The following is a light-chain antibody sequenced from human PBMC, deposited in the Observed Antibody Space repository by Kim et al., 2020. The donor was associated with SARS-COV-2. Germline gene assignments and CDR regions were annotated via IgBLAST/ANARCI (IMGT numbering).Light chain of an antibody. CDR1: SGSIASNY. Sequence: NFMLTQPHSVSESPGKTVTISCTRSSGSIASNYVQWYQQRPGSSPTTVIFENKQRLSGVPDRFSGSIDSSSNSASLTISGLRTEDEADYYCQSVDTNIVVFGGGTKLTVL. J-gene: IGLJ2*01. V-gene: IGLV6-57*01. CDR2: ENK. CDR3: QSVDTNIVV.